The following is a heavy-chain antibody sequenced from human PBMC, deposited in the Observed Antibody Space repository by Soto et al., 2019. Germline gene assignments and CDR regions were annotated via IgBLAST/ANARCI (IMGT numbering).Heavy chain of an antibody. Sequence: GSLRLAFAASGFTFSSYWMSWVRQAPGKGLEWVANIKQDGSEKYYVDSVKGRFTISRDISKNTLYLQMNSLRAEDTAVYYCAKGRRRYNWNYFDYWGQGTLVTVSS. V-gene: IGHV3-7*03. J-gene: IGHJ4*02. CDR3: AKGRRRYNWNYFDY. CDR2: IKQDGSEK. D-gene: IGHD1-20*01. CDR1: GFTFSSYW.